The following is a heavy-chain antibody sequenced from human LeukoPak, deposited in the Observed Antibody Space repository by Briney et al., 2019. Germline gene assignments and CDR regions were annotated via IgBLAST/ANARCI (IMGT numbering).Heavy chain of an antibody. D-gene: IGHD3-10*01. J-gene: IGHJ4*02. CDR2: ISAYNGNT. V-gene: IGHV1-18*01. CDR1: GYTLTGLS. Sequence: GASVKVSCKVSGYTLTGLSMHWVRQAPGQGLEWMGWISAYNGNTNYAQKLQGRVTMTTDTSTSTAYMELRSLRSDDTAVYYCASLYGSGSSLMPLDYWGQGTLVTVSS. CDR3: ASLYGSGSSLMPLDY.